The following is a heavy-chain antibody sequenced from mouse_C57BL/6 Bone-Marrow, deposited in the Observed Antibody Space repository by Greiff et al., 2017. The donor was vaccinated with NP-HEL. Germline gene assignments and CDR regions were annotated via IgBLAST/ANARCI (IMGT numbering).Heavy chain of an antibody. V-gene: IGHV14-1*01. CDR2: IDPEDGDT. CDR3: TKGGNYGDWYFDV. Sequence: VQLQQSGAELVRPGASVKLSCTASGFNIKDYYMHWVKQRPEQGLEWIGRIDPEDGDTEYAPKFQGKATMTADTSSNTAYLQLSSLTSEDTAVYYCTKGGNYGDWYFDVWGTGTTVTVSS. D-gene: IGHD2-1*01. CDR1: GFNIKDYY. J-gene: IGHJ1*03.